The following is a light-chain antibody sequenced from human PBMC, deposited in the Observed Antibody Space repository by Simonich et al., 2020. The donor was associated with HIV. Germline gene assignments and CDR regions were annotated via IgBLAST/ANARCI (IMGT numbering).Light chain of an antibody. J-gene: IGLJ3*02. CDR3: QSYDSTNRV. CDR2: ENN. CDR1: SGSIASNY. Sequence: NFMLTQPHSVSESPGKTVTISCTRSSGSIASNYVQWYQQRPGRAPTTVIYENNQRPSGGPDRFSGSIDSSSNSASLTISGLKTEDEADYYCQSYDSTNRVFGGGTKLTVL. V-gene: IGLV6-57*03.